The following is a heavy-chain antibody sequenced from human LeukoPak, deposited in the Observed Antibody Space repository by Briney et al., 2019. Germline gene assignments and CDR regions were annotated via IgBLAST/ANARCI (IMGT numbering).Heavy chain of an antibody. V-gene: IGHV4-31*03. CDR2: IYYSGST. CDR3: ARSGLWLRGTTAFDH. CDR1: GYSISSGGYY. J-gene: IGHJ4*02. D-gene: IGHD4-17*01. Sequence: SETLSLTCTVSGYSISSGGYYWSWIRQHPGKGLEWIGYIYYSGSTYYNPSLKSRVTITVDTSKNQFSLKLSSVTAADTAVYYCARSGLWLRGTTAFDHWGQGTLVTVSS.